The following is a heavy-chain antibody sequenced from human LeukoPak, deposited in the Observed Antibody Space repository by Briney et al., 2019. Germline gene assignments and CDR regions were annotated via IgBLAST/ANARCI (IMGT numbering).Heavy chain of an antibody. V-gene: IGHV3-74*01. CDR1: GFFFNTYW. Sequence: GGSLRLSCAASGFFFNTYWMHWVRQAPGKGLVWVSRINSDGSKTSHADSVKGRFTISRDNAKNTLYLQMNSLRAEDTAVYYCARVPSQYYYDSSGYYLDYWGQGTLVTVSS. J-gene: IGHJ4*02. D-gene: IGHD3-22*01. CDR2: INSDGSKT. CDR3: ARVPSQYYYDSSGYYLDY.